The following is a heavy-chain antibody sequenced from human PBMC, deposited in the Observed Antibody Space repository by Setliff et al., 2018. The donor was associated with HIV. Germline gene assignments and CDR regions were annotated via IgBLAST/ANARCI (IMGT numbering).Heavy chain of an antibody. D-gene: IGHD1-26*01. V-gene: IGHV3-20*04. J-gene: IGHJ4*02. CDR2: INWNGGST. CDR3: ARDGSWLDDY. CDR1: GFTFDDFG. Sequence: GGSLRLSCAASGFTFDDFGMSWVRQGPGKGLEWVSSINWNGGSTGYADSVKGRFTISRDTSKNTLFLQINSLRSDDTAVYYCARDGSWLDDYWGQGTLVTVSS.